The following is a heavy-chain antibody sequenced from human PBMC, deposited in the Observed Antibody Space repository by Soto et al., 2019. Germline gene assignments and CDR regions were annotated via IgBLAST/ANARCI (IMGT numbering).Heavy chain of an antibody. D-gene: IGHD3-3*01. CDR2: TSYDGNNE. Sequence: GGSLRLSCAASGFTFSNYAMHWVRQAPGKGLEWVALTSYDGNNEYYTDSVKGRFTISRDNSKNTVFLQMNSLRAEDTAVYYCAITGAGYYIVWGQGTPVTVSS. CDR1: GFTFSNYA. J-gene: IGHJ4*02. V-gene: IGHV3-30*03. CDR3: AITGAGYYIV.